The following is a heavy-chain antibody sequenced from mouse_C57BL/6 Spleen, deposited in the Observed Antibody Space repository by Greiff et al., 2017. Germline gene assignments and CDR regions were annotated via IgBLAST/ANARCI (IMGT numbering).Heavy chain of an antibody. CDR3: ARGITTVVAPDY. J-gene: IGHJ2*01. CDR1: GYTFTSYW. V-gene: IGHV1-64*01. CDR2: IHPNSGST. D-gene: IGHD1-1*01. Sequence: VQLQQPGAELVKPGASVKLSCKASGYTFTSYWMHWVKQRPGQGLEWIGMIHPNSGSTNYNEKFKSKATLTVDKSSSTAYMQRSSLTSEDSAVYYCARGITTVVAPDYGGQGTTLSVSS.